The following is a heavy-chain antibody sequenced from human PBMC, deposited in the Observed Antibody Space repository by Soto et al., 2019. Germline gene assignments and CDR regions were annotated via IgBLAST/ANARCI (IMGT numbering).Heavy chain of an antibody. Sequence: SETLSLTCAVYGGSFSGYYWSWIRQPPGKGLEWVGEINHSGSTNYNPSLKSRVTISVDTSKNQFSLKLSSVTAADTAVYYCATIAAAGAFDYWGQGALVTVSS. J-gene: IGHJ4*02. D-gene: IGHD6-13*01. V-gene: IGHV4-34*01. CDR2: INHSGST. CDR3: ATIAAAGAFDY. CDR1: GGSFSGYY.